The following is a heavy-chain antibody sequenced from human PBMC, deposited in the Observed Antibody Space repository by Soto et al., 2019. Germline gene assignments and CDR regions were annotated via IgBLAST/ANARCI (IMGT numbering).Heavy chain of an antibody. D-gene: IGHD4-17*01. CDR3: ICREDYGAHPWFDP. J-gene: IGHJ5*02. CDR2: IKSKTNNYAT. Sequence: DVQLVESGGGLVQPGGSLKLSCAASGFTFSDSDIHWVRQASGKGLEWVGRIKSKTNNYATAYAASVKGRFTVSSDDSENTGYLQVSSLQTEDTAMYYCICREDYGAHPWFDPWGHGTLVTVSS. CDR1: GFTFSDSD. V-gene: IGHV3-73*01.